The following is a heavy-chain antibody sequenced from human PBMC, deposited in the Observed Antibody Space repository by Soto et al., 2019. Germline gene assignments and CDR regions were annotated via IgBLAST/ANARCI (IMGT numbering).Heavy chain of an antibody. V-gene: IGHV4-38-2*01. CDR1: GYSISSGYY. D-gene: IGHD3-22*01. Sequence: PSETLSLTCAVSGYSISSGYYWGWIRQPPGKGLEWIGSIYHSGSTYYNPSLKSRVTISVDTSKNQFSLKLSSVTAADTAVYYCARAQAYYYDSSGYLPWFDPWGQGTLVTVPS. CDR2: IYHSGST. CDR3: ARAQAYYYDSSGYLPWFDP. J-gene: IGHJ5*02.